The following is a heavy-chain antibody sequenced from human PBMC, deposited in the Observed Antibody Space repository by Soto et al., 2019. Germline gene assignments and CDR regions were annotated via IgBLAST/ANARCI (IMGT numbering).Heavy chain of an antibody. J-gene: IGHJ4*02. V-gene: IGHV1-69*06. D-gene: IGHD3-3*01. CDR3: ARSDYDFWSGHYIHLYFDY. CDR2: IIPIFGTA. Sequence: GXSVNVSCKASGGTCSSYAISWVRQAPGQGLEWMGGIIPIFGTANYAQKFQGRVTITADKSTSTAYMELSSLRSEDTAVYYCARSDYDFWSGHYIHLYFDYWGQGTLVTVSS. CDR1: GGTCSSYA.